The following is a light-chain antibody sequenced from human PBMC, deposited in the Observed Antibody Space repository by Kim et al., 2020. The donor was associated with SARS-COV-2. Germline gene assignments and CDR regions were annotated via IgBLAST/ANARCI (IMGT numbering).Light chain of an antibody. V-gene: IGKV1-5*03. Sequence: SASLSDRVAIRCRPSQNISTWLAWYQQKPGKAPKLLIHKASILETGVPSGFSGSGSGTEFTLTITSLQPDEFATYYGQQYNTYRTFGQGTKVEIK. CDR2: KAS. CDR3: QQYNTYRT. CDR1: QNISTW. J-gene: IGKJ1*01.